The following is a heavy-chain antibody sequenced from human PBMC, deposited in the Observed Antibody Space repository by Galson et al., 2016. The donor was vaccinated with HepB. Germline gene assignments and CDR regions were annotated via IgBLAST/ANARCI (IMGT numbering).Heavy chain of an antibody. D-gene: IGHD1-26*01. CDR1: GYAFSSYA. CDR3: ARELPLAFDP. V-gene: IGHV7-4-1*02. J-gene: IGHJ5*02. CDR2: INSHTGKP. Sequence: SVKVSCKASGYAFSSYAMSWVRQAPGQGLEWMGWINSHTGKPTYAQGFTGRFVFSLDTSVSTAYLQINSLRADDTAAYYCARELPLAFDPWGQGTLVTVSS.